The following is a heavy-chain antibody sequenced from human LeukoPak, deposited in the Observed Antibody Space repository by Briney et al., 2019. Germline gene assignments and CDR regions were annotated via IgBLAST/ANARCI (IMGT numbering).Heavy chain of an antibody. Sequence: PSQTLSLTCTVSGGSISSSRYYWGWIRQPPGKGLEWIGSIYYSGSTYYNPSLKSRVTISVDRSKNQFSLKLSSVTAADTAVYYCAREQYSGSYYGDLGRFDPWGQGTLVTVSS. CDR3: AREQYSGSYYGDLGRFDP. J-gene: IGHJ5*02. CDR1: GGSISSSRYY. V-gene: IGHV4-39*07. CDR2: IYYSGST. D-gene: IGHD1-26*01.